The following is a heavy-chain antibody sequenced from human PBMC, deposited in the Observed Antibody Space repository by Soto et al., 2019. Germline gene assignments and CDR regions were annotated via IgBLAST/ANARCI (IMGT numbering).Heavy chain of an antibody. D-gene: IGHD6-19*01. V-gene: IGHV5-51*01. CDR1: GYSFTSYC. CDR2: IYPGDSDT. Sequence: GSPLKISYKGSGYSFTSYCICWVRQMPGKGLERIGIIYPGDSDTRYSPSFQGQVTITADKSISTAYLQWSSLKASDTAMYYCASGWSFFEGAFGIWGQGTMVTVSS. CDR3: ASGWSFFEGAFGI. J-gene: IGHJ3*02.